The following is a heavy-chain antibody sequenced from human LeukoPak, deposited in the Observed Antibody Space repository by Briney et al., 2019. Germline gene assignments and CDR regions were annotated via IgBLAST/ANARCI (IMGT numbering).Heavy chain of an antibody. J-gene: IGHJ4*02. V-gene: IGHV1-69*05. Sequence: SVKVSCKASGGTFSSYAISWVRQAPGQGLEWMGGIIPIFGTANYAQKFQGRVTITTDESTSTAYMGLSSLRSEDTAVYYCASLEMATISYFDYWGQGTLVTVSS. CDR2: IIPIFGTA. D-gene: IGHD5-24*01. CDR3: ASLEMATISYFDY. CDR1: GGTFSSYA.